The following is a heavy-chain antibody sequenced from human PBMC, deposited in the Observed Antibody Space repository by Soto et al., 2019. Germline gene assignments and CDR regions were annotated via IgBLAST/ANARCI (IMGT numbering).Heavy chain of an antibody. Sequence: PSVTLSLTCAGTGGSINSSYWSWIRHPPRKGLEWIGYIYYNGSTNYNPSLKRRVTISVDTSKNQLSLKLSSVTAADTAVYYCARRYGNYFHSWGQGSLLTVSS. CDR3: ARRYGNYFHS. CDR2: IYYNGST. V-gene: IGHV4-59*08. J-gene: IGHJ4*02. CDR1: GGSINSSY. D-gene: IGHD4-17*01.